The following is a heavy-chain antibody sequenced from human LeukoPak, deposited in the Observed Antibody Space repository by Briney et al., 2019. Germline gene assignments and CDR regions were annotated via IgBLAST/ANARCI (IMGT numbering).Heavy chain of an antibody. CDR3: AGNSSPYYYYGMDV. J-gene: IGHJ6*02. V-gene: IGHV3-33*01. Sequence: GGSLRLSCAASGFTFSSYGMHWVRQAPGKGLEWVAVIWYDGSNKYYADSVKGRFTISRDNSKNTLYLQMNSLRAEDTAVYYCAGNSSPYYYYGMDVWGQGTTVTVSS. CDR1: GFTFSSYG. CDR2: IWYDGSNK. D-gene: IGHD6-13*01.